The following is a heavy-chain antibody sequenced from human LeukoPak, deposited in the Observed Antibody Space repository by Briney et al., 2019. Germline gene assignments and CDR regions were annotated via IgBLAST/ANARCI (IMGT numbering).Heavy chain of an antibody. V-gene: IGHV3-21*01. CDR3: ARDGYYGSGSEGMDV. J-gene: IGHJ6*02. D-gene: IGHD3-10*01. Sequence: GGSLRLSCAASGFTFSTYSMNWLRLAPGKGLEWVSSISPDSNYKYYVDSVKGRFTISRDNAKNSLYLQMNSLRAEDTAVYYCARDGYYGSGSEGMDVWGQGTTVTVSS. CDR2: ISPDSNYK. CDR1: GFTFSTYS.